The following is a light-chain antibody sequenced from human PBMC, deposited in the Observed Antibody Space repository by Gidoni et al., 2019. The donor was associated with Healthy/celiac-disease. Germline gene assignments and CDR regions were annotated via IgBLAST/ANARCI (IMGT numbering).Light chain of an antibody. V-gene: IGKV1-39*01. Sequence: DIQMTQSPSSLSASVGDRVTITCRASQSISSYLNWYQQKPGKAPKLLIYAASSLQSGVPSRFSGSGSGTDFTLTISSLQPEDFATYYCQQSYSTHLWTFXQXTKVEIK. CDR1: QSISSY. CDR3: QQSYSTHLWT. CDR2: AAS. J-gene: IGKJ1*01.